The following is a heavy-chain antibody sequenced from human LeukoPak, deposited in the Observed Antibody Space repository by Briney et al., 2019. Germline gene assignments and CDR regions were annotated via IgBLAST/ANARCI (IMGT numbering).Heavy chain of an antibody. Sequence: GSLRLSCAVSGITLSNYGMSWVRQAPGKGLEWVAGIGGSGGRTNYADSVKGRFTISRDNPKNTLYLQMNSLRAEDTAVYYCAKDRYSGYQYYFDYWGQGTLVTVSS. CDR2: IGGSGGRT. J-gene: IGHJ4*02. CDR3: AKDRYSGYQYYFDY. D-gene: IGHD5-12*01. V-gene: IGHV3-23*01. CDR1: GITLSNYG.